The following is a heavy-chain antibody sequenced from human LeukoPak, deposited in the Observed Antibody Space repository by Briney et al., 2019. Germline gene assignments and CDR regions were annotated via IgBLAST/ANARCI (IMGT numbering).Heavy chain of an antibody. V-gene: IGHV3-23*01. Sequence: GVSLRLSCAASGFTVSAYAMAWVRQAPGKGLEWVSTIYDDNTYYADSVKGRFAISTDNSKNTLYLQMNSLRVEDTAVYFCAARKVRGVWFFLDYWGQGTLVTVSS. CDR1: GFTVSAYA. D-gene: IGHD3-10*01. CDR3: AARKVRGVWFFLDY. CDR2: IYDDNT. J-gene: IGHJ4*02.